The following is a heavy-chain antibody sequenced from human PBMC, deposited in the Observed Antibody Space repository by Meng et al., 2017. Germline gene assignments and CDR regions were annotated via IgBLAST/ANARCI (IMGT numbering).Heavy chain of an antibody. CDR2: VNPINGKT. CDR1: GYLFTSYD. Sequence: QVQLVQSGAEVKKPGASVTVACKPSGYLFTSYDINWIRQAPGQGLEWMGWVNPINGKTGYAQKFQGRLTMTRDTSIRTAYMELSSLKSEDTAIYYCARGGDYSSWDYWGQGTLVTVSS. CDR3: ARGGDYSSWDY. V-gene: IGHV1-8*01. D-gene: IGHD4-11*01. J-gene: IGHJ4*02.